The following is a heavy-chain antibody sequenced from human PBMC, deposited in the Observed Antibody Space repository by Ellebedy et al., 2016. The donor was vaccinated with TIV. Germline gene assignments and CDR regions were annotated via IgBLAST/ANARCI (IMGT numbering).Heavy chain of an antibody. Sequence: PGGSLRLSCATSGFSFNNYAMSWVRQAPGKGLEWVSYISSGGSTMKYADSAKGRFTISRDNADNSLYLQMNSLRADDTAVYYCARDRTGVLDIWGQGTMVTVSS. V-gene: IGHV3-11*04. D-gene: IGHD3-10*01. CDR2: ISSGGSTM. J-gene: IGHJ3*02. CDR3: ARDRTGVLDI. CDR1: GFSFNNYA.